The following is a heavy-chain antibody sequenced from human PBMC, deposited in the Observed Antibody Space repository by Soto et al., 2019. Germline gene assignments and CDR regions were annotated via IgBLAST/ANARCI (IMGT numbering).Heavy chain of an antibody. J-gene: IGHJ4*02. V-gene: IGHV3-74*01. CDR3: ARGGLEPFDH. CDR2: ISDYGRI. D-gene: IGHD1-1*01. CDR1: GFTFGDYW. Sequence: RGSLRLSCAASGFTFGDYWMHWVRQAPGKGLVWVSRISDYGRINYADSVKDRFIISRDDARSELYLQLNDLRVEDTATYYCARGGLEPFDHWGQGALVTVSS.